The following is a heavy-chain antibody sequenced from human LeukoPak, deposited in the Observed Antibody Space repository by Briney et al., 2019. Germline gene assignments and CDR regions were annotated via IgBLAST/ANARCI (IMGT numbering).Heavy chain of an antibody. CDR3: ARDTRYFDS. V-gene: IGHV3-7*01. CDR2: INQDGSDK. J-gene: IGHJ4*02. Sequence: PGGSLRLSCAASGFTFSSYAMSWVRQAPGKGLEWVGNINQDGSDKYHGDSVKGRFTISRDNAKNSLYLQMNSLRAEDTAVYYCARDTRYFDSWGQGNMVTVSS. CDR1: GFTFSSYA.